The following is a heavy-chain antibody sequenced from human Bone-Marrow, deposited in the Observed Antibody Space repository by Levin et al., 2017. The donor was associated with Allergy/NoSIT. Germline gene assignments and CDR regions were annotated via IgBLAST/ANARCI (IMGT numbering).Heavy chain of an antibody. Sequence: KISCKASGGTFSSYAISWVRQAPGQGLEWMGGIIPIFGTANYAQKFQGRVTLTADESTSTAYMELSSLRSEDTGVYYCARDVRDYYDSSGDYYWGQGTLVTVS. V-gene: IGHV1-69*01. CDR2: IIPIFGTA. J-gene: IGHJ4*02. CDR3: ARDVRDYYDSSGDYY. CDR1: GGTFSSYA. D-gene: IGHD3-22*01.